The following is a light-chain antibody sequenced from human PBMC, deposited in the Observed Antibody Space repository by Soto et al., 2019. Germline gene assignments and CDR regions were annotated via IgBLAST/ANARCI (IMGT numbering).Light chain of an antibody. CDR1: QDSTIS. Sequence: DIQMSQSPSSLSASVGDRVTITCQASQDSTISINWFLQRPGKAPELLIYDASRLETGVPSRFSGSGSGTYFTFTIDILQPEDTATYYCQQYGRLPLTFGGGTKLEIK. CDR3: QQYGRLPLT. V-gene: IGKV1-33*01. J-gene: IGKJ4*01. CDR2: DAS.